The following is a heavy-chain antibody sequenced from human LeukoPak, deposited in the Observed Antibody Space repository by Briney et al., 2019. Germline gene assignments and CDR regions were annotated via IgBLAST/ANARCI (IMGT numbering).Heavy chain of an antibody. V-gene: IGHV4-59*01. D-gene: IGHD2-2*01. CDR3: ARKYCSTTKCPPFDP. CDR1: GDSISSSY. Sequence: SETLSLTCTVSGDSISSSYWSWIRQPPGKGLEWIGYILHSGSTNNNPSLQSRVTISLDTSKNKFSLKLSSVTAADTAVYYCARKYCSTTKCPPFDPWGQGTLVTVSS. J-gene: IGHJ5*02. CDR2: ILHSGST.